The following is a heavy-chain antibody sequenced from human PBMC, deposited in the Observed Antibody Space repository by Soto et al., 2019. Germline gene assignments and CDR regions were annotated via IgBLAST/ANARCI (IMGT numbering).Heavy chain of an antibody. V-gene: IGHV3-21*01. Sequence: GGSLRLSCAASGFIFDIYSMTWVRQAPGKGLEWVSSISSSSSYIYYADSVKGRFTISRDNAENSFYLQMSSLRSDDTAVYYCARDRGAASDIRYYYYGIDVWGQGTTVTVSS. CDR3: ARDRGAASDIRYYYYGIDV. J-gene: IGHJ6*02. D-gene: IGHD3-10*01. CDR2: ISSSSSYI. CDR1: GFIFDIYS.